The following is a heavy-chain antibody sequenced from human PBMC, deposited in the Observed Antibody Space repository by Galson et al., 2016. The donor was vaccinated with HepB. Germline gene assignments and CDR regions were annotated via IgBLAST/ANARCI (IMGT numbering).Heavy chain of an antibody. CDR3: AKLSKLHPYFDY. D-gene: IGHD2-2*01. CDR2: ISGNGANT. J-gene: IGHJ4*02. V-gene: IGHV3-23*01. CDR1: GFPFDSYS. Sequence: SLRLSCAASGFPFDSYSVNWLRQAPGRGLEWVSTISGNGANTYHAGSVKGRFTVSRDNANNPLYLHMNSLRAEDTATYYCAKLSKLHPYFDYWGQGILVTVTS.